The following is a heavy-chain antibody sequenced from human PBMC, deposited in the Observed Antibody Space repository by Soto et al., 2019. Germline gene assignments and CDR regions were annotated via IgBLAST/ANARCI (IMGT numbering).Heavy chain of an antibody. V-gene: IGHV3-53*01. CDR2: IYSGGST. J-gene: IGHJ3*02. D-gene: IGHD6-6*01. Sequence: HPVGSLRLSCAASGFTVSSNYMSWVRQAPGKGLEWVSVIYSGGSTYYADSVKGRFTISRDNSKNTLYLQMNSLRAEETAVYYCASSALYSSSYDAFDIWGQGTMVTVSS. CDR3: ASSALYSSSYDAFDI. CDR1: GFTVSSNY.